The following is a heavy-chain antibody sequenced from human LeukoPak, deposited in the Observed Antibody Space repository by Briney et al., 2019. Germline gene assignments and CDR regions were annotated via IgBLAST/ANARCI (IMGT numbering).Heavy chain of an antibody. V-gene: IGHV4-61*02. D-gene: IGHD6-6*01. CDR3: ARAGVVAARGPPGVYNWFDP. CDR1: GGSISSGSYY. Sequence: SETLSLTCTVSGGSISSGSYYWSWIRQPAGKGLEWIGRIYTSGSTNYNPSLKSRVTISVDTSKNQFSLKLSSVTAADTAVYYCARAGVVAARGPPGVYNWFDPWGQGTLVTVSS. J-gene: IGHJ5*02. CDR2: IYTSGST.